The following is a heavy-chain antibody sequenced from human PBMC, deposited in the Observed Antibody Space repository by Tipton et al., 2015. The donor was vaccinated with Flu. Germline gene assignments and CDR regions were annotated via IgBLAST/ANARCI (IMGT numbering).Heavy chain of an antibody. CDR3: AKAAGGSSQRPEYNWFDP. CDR2: IYTSGST. J-gene: IGHJ5*02. V-gene: IGHV4-4*07. D-gene: IGHD2-15*01. CDR1: GGSISSYY. Sequence: TLSLTCTVSGGSISSYYWSWIRQPAGKGLEWIGRIYTSGSTNYNPSLKSRVTMSVDTSKNQFSLKLSSVTAADTAVYYCAKAAGGSSQRPEYNWFDPWGQGTLVTVSS.